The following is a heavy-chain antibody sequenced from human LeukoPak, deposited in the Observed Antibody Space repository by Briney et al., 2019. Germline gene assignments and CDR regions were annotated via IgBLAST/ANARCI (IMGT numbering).Heavy chain of an antibody. CDR3: ARGPRPDILTGYYQYYFDY. CDR1: GYSFTSHY. V-gene: IGHV1-46*01. CDR2: INPTGSST. D-gene: IGHD3-9*01. Sequence: ASVKVSCKASGYSFTSHYMHWVRQAPGQGLEWLGLINPTGSSTLYAQKFQGRVTMTRDMSTTTDYMELSSLRSDDTAVYYCARGPRPDILTGYYQYYFDYWGQGTLVTVSS. J-gene: IGHJ4*02.